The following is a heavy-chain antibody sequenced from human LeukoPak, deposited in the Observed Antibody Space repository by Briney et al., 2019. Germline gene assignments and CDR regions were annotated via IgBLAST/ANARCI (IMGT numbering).Heavy chain of an antibody. CDR2: ISGTGGST. Sequence: GGSLRLSCAASGFTFSSNAMSWVRQAPGKGLEWVSTISGTGGSTYYADSVKGRFTLYRDSSKNTVYLQIDSLRAEDTAAYYCAKGEWLDNWGQGTLVTVSS. D-gene: IGHD6-19*01. CDR3: AKGEWLDN. J-gene: IGHJ4*02. CDR1: GFTFSSNA. V-gene: IGHV3-23*01.